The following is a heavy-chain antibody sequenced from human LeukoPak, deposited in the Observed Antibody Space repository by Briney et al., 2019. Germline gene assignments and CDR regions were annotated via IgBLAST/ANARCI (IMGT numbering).Heavy chain of an antibody. CDR3: ARDDPYYDFWSGYLYNWFDP. V-gene: IGHV1-18*01. D-gene: IGHD3-3*01. CDR1: GYTFTSYG. CDR2: ISAYNGNT. J-gene: IGHJ5*02. Sequence: ASVKVSCKASGYTFTSYGISWVRQAPGQGLEWMGWISAYNGNTNYAQQLQGRVTMTTDTSTSTAYMELRSLRSDDTAVYYCARDDPYYDFWSGYLYNWFDPWGQGTLVTVSS.